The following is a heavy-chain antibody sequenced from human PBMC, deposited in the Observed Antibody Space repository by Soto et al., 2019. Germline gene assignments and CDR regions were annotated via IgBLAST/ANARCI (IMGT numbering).Heavy chain of an antibody. CDR1: GFTFSSYA. J-gene: IGHJ6*02. D-gene: IGHD1-26*01. Sequence: GGSLRLSCAASGFTFSSYAMSWVRQAPGKGLEWVSTISGSGGNAYYADSVKGRFSISRDNSKNTLRLQMNSLRADDAAVYYCAKDGASGSYPPYYYFGMDVWGQGTTVTVSS. V-gene: IGHV3-23*01. CDR3: AKDGASGSYPPYYYFGMDV. CDR2: ISGSGGNA.